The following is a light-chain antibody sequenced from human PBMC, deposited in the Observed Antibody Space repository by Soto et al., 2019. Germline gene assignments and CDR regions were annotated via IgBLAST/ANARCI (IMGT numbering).Light chain of an antibody. CDR1: SGHSSYA. J-gene: IGLJ2*01. V-gene: IGLV4-69*01. Sequence: QSVLTHSPSTSASLGASVKLTCTLSSGHSSYAIAWHQQQPEKGPRYLMKLNSDGSHSKGDGIPDRFSGSSSGAERYLTISSLQSEDEADYYCQTWGTGIQVFGGGTKLTVL. CDR3: QTWGTGIQV. CDR2: LNSDGSH.